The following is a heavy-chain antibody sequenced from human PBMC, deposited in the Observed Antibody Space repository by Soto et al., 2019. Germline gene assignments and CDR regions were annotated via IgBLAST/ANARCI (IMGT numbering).Heavy chain of an antibody. J-gene: IGHJ5*02. D-gene: IGHD1-1*01. Sequence: GGSLRLSCAGSGFTLSDHYIDWVRQAPGKGLEWVGRSRDKAQGYSTAYAASVKGRFTTSRDESKNSVYLQMNSLRAEDTAVYNCARDEGTTGTNWFDPWGQGTLVTVSS. CDR3: ARDEGTTGTNWFDP. CDR1: GFTLSDHY. V-gene: IGHV3-72*01. CDR2: SRDKAQGYST.